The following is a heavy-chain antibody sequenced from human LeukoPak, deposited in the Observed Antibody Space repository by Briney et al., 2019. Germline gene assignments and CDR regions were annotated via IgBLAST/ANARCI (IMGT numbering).Heavy chain of an antibody. V-gene: IGHV5-51*01. CDR3: ARSYDILTGQFGGFDY. CDR2: IYPGDSET. CDR1: GYSFTSYW. J-gene: IGHJ4*02. Sequence: GESLKISCEGSGYSFTSYWIGWVRQMPGKGLEWMGIIYPGDSETRYSPSFQGQVTISADKFFSTAYLQWSSLKASDTAIYYCARSYDILTGQFGGFDYWGQGTLVTVSS. D-gene: IGHD3-9*01.